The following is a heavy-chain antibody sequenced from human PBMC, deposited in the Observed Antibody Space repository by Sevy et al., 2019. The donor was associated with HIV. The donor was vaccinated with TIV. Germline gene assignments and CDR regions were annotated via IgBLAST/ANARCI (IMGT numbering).Heavy chain of an antibody. Sequence: GGSLRLSCAASGFTFSSYWMHWVRQAPGKGLVWVSRINSDGSSTSYADSVKGRFTISRDNAKNKLYLQMNSLRAEDTAVYYCARDRRYSYDPYNWFDPWGQGTLVTVSS. CDR1: GFTFSSYW. J-gene: IGHJ5*02. V-gene: IGHV3-74*01. CDR2: INSDGSST. CDR3: ARDRRYSYDPYNWFDP. D-gene: IGHD5-18*01.